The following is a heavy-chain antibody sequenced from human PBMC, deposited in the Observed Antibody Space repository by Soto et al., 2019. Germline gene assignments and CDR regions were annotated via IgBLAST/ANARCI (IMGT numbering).Heavy chain of an antibody. D-gene: IGHD1-1*01. V-gene: IGHV3-23*01. CDR3: AKDGRQSVHYYYYMDV. Sequence: GGSLRLSCAASGFTFSSYAMSWVRQAPGKGLEWVSAISGSGGSTYYADAVKGRFTISRDNSKNTLSLQMNSLRAEDTAVYYCAKDGRQSVHYYYYMDVWGKGTTVTVSS. CDR2: ISGSGGST. J-gene: IGHJ6*03. CDR1: GFTFSSYA.